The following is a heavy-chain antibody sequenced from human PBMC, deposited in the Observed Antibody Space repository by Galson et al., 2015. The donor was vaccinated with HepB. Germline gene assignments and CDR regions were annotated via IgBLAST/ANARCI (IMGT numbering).Heavy chain of an antibody. CDR3: ARGFGSSVYHSQFDY. Sequence: SLRLSCAASGFTFSSYGMHWVRQAPGKGLEWVALIWYDGRNQNYADAVKGRFTISRDNSKNTLYLQMNSLRAEDTAVYYCARGFGSSVYHSQFDYWGQGTVVTVSS. CDR1: GFTFSSYG. V-gene: IGHV3-33*01. D-gene: IGHD6-6*01. J-gene: IGHJ4*02. CDR2: IWYDGRNQ.